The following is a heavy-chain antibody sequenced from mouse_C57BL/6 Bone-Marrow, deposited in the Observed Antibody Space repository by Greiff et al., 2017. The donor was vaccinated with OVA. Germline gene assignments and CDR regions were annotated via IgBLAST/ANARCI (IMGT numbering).Heavy chain of an antibody. CDR2: IYPGGGYN. CDR3: LSGDYDGFDD. Sequence: QVQLQQSGAELVRPGTSVKMSCKASGYTFTNYWIGWAKQRPGHGLEWIGDIYPGGGYNNYNEKFKGKATLTAEKSSSTAYMQFSSLTAEDSAIYYCLSGDYDGFDDWGQGTTLTVSS. J-gene: IGHJ2*01. V-gene: IGHV1-63*01. CDR1: GYTFTNYW. D-gene: IGHD2-4*01.